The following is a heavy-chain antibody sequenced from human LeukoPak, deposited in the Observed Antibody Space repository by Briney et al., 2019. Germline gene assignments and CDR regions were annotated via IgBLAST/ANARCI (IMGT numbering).Heavy chain of an antibody. J-gene: IGHJ3*02. D-gene: IGHD3-22*01. V-gene: IGHV5-51*01. CDR2: IYPGESDT. CDR1: GCGFTSYW. Sequence: GGALEISCKGSGCGFTSYWIGWVRQMPGKGLEGMGIIYPGESDTRYSPSFQGQVTISADKSIRTAYLQWSSLNASHTAMYYCARRYYYDSSGYYAHDAFDIWGQGTMVTVSS. CDR3: ARRYYYDSSGYYAHDAFDI.